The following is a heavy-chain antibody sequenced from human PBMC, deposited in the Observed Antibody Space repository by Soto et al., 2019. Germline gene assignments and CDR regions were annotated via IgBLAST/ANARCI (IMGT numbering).Heavy chain of an antibody. V-gene: IGHV1-2*04. CDR3: ARGAARPGYYYYYGMDV. CDR1: GYTFTGYY. Sequence: GASVKVSCKASGYTFTGYYMHWVRQAPGQGLEWMGWINPNSGGTNYAQKFQGWVTMTRDTSISTAYMELSRLRSDDTAVYYCARGAARPGYYYYYGMDVWGQGTTVTV. D-gene: IGHD6-6*01. J-gene: IGHJ6*02. CDR2: INPNSGGT.